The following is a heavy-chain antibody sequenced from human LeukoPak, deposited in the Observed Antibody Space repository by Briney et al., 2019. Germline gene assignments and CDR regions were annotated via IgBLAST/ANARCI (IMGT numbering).Heavy chain of an antibody. J-gene: IGHJ3*02. Sequence: ASVKVSCKASGYTFTGYYMHWVRQAPGQGLEWMGWINPNSGGTNYAQKFQGRVTMTRDTSISTAYMELSRLRSDDTAVYYCARGSGRITISGVVIDAFDIWGQGTMVTVSS. V-gene: IGHV1-2*02. CDR3: ARGSGRITISGVVIDAFDI. D-gene: IGHD3-3*01. CDR2: INPNSGGT. CDR1: GYTFTGYY.